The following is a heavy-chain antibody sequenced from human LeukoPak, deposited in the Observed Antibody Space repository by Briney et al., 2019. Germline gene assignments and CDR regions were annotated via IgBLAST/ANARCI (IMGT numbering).Heavy chain of an antibody. CDR3: AKRPLGSSYYFDY. CDR2: ISAGGGST. V-gene: IGHV3-23*01. D-gene: IGHD1-26*01. J-gene: IGHJ4*02. Sequence: GGSLRLSCAASGFIFSSYAMSWVRQASGKGLEWVSTISAGGGSTNYADSVKGRFTISRDNSKNTLYLQMNSLRAEDTAVYYCAKRPLGSSYYFDYWGQGTLVTVSS. CDR1: GFIFSSYA.